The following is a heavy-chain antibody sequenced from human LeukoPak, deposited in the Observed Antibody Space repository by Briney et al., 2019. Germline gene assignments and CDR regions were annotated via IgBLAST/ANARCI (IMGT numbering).Heavy chain of an antibody. V-gene: IGHV3-23*01. D-gene: IGHD3-10*01. J-gene: IGHJ6*02. CDR1: GFTFSSYA. CDR3: ARVYGSGTSQGYGMDV. CDR2: IGGSGGST. Sequence: GGSLRLSCAASGFTFSSYAMSWVRQAPGKGLEWVSAIGGSGGSTYYADSVKGRFTISRDNSKNTLYLQMNSLRAEDTAVYYCARVYGSGTSQGYGMDVWGQGTTVTVSS.